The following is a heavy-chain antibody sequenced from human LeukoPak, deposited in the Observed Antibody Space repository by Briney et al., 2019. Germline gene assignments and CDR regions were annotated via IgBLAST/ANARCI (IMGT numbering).Heavy chain of an antibody. V-gene: IGHV1-2*06. CDR1: GYTFTGYY. J-gene: IGHJ6*02. CDR2: INPNSGGT. D-gene: IGHD2-2*01. CDR3: ARGFRSSTSYYYYGMDV. Sequence: ASVKVSCKASGYTFTGYYMHWVRQAPGQGLEWMGRINPNSGGTNYAQKFQGRVTMTRDTSISTAYMELSRLRSDDTAVYYCARGFRSSTSYYYYGMDVWGQGTTDTVSS.